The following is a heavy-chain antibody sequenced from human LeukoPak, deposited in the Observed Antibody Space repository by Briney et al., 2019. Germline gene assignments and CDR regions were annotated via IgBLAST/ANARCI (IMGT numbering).Heavy chain of an antibody. V-gene: IGHV3-30*02. CDR2: IQYDGSKK. CDR1: GFTFSSNG. D-gene: IGHD3-3*01. Sequence: PGGSLRLSRVASGFTFSSNGMHWVRQAPGKGLEWVTFIQYDGSKKYYADSVGGRFTISRDNSKNTLYLQMNSLRAEDTAVYYCAKDLSKGLLYRRGMYYFDYWGQGTLVTVSS. CDR3: AKDLSKGLLYRRGMYYFDY. J-gene: IGHJ4*02.